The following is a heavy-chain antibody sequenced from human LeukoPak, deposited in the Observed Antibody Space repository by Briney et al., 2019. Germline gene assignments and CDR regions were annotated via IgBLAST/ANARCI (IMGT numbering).Heavy chain of an antibody. CDR2: ISWNRGGI. CDR1: GFTFYDYA. Sequence: GGSLRLSCAASGFTFYDYAIHWVRQAPGKGVEWVSGISWNRGGIGYADSVKGRFTISRDNAKNSLYLQMNSLRPEDTALYYCEKDIGQLLNHWFDPWGQGTLVTVSS. V-gene: IGHV3-9*01. CDR3: EKDIGQLLNHWFDP. J-gene: IGHJ5*02. D-gene: IGHD2-2*02.